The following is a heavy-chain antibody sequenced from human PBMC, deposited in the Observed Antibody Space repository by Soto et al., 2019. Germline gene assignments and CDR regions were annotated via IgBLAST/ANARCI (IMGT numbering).Heavy chain of an antibody. CDR1: GFTFSSYA. CDR2: ISGSGGST. J-gene: IGHJ5*02. D-gene: IGHD3-10*01. Sequence: GGSLRLSCAASGFTFSSYAMSWVRQAPGKGLEWVSAISGSGGSTYYADSVKGRFTISRDNSKNTLYLQMNSLRAEDTAVYYCAKDQRGGLLRGNWFDPWGQGTLVTVSS. V-gene: IGHV3-23*01. CDR3: AKDQRGGLLRGNWFDP.